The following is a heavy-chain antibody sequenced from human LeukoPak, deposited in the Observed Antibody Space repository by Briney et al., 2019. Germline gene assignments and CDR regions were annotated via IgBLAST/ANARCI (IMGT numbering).Heavy chain of an antibody. CDR3: ARVSGLKGVPPFDY. V-gene: IGHV4-39*07. Sequence: SETLSLTCTVSGGSISSSSYYWGWIRQPPGKGLEWIGSIYYSGSTYYNPSLKSRVTISVDTSKNQFSLKLSSVTAADTAVYYCARVSGLKGVPPFDYWGQGTLVTVSS. D-gene: IGHD1-26*01. J-gene: IGHJ4*02. CDR2: IYYSGST. CDR1: GGSISSSSYY.